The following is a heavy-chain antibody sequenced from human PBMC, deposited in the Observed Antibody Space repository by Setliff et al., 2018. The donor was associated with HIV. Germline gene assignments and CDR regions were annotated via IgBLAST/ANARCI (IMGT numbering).Heavy chain of an antibody. CDR3: TRGTAVADTNTQPFKY. CDR1: GYMFTDYY. Sequence: ASVKVSCKASGYMFTDYYIHWVRQAPGQGLEWMGWINPKSGDTKYGQSFQGRVTMTRDTSISTAYMNLSGLGSNDTAVYYCTRGTAVADTNTQPFKYWGQGALVTVSS. J-gene: IGHJ4*02. V-gene: IGHV1-2*02. CDR2: INPKSGDT. D-gene: IGHD6-19*01.